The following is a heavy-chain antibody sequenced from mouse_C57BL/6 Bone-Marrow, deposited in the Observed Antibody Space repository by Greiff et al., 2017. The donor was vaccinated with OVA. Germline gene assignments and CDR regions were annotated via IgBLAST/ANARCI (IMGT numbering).Heavy chain of an antibody. D-gene: IGHD1-1*01. CDR2: INPSSGYT. Sequence: QVQLQQSGAELAKPGASVKLSCKASGYTFTSYWMHWVKQRPGQGLEWIGYINPSSGYTKYNQKFKDKATLTADKSSSTAYMQLSSLTYEDSAVYYCAMDYGSSYWYFDVWGTGTTVTVSS. J-gene: IGHJ1*03. CDR3: AMDYGSSYWYFDV. CDR1: GYTFTSYW. V-gene: IGHV1-7*01.